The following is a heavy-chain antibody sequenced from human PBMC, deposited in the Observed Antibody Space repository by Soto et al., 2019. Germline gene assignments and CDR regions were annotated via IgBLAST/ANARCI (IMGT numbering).Heavy chain of an antibody. Sequence: GGSLRLSCAASGFTFSSYAMRWVRQAPGKGLEWVSAISGSGATTFYADSVRGRFTISRDISKNTLYLQMNSLRAEYTAVYYCAKSRGGITVTGARAQDYWGQGTLVTVSS. D-gene: IGHD6-19*01. CDR3: AKSRGGITVTGARAQDY. J-gene: IGHJ4*02. CDR1: GFTFSSYA. V-gene: IGHV3-23*01. CDR2: ISGSGATT.